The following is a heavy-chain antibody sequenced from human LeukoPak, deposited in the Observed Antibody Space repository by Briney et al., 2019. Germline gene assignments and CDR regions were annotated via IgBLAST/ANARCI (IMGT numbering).Heavy chain of an antibody. CDR2: INGIGTSL. CDR3: AKDEHLVGAHGADN. D-gene: IGHD1-26*01. CDR1: GFSFDFSGYA. J-gene: IGHJ4*02. V-gene: IGHV3-23*01. Sequence: GGSLRLSCAASGFSFDFSGYAMSWVRQAPGKGLEWVSGINGIGTSLYYADSVKGRFTISRDNSDNTLYLQMNSLRADDTAVYYCAKDEHLVGAHGADNWGQGTLVTVSS.